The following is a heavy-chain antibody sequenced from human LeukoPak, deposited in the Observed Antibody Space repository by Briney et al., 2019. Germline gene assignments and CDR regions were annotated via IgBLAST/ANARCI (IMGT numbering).Heavy chain of an antibody. D-gene: IGHD3-9*01. CDR2: ISSSGSTI. J-gene: IGHJ6*02. Sequence: PGGSLRLSCAASGFTFSSYSMNWVRQAPGKGLEWVSSISSSGSTIYYADSVKGRFTISRDNAKNSLYLQMNSLRAEDTAVYYCARSHILTGYYNYYYGMDVWGQGTTVTVSS. CDR3: ARSHILTGYYNYYYGMDV. CDR1: GFTFSSYS. V-gene: IGHV3-21*04.